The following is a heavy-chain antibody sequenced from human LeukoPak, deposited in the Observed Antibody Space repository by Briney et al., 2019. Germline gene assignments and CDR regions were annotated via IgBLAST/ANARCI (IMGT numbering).Heavy chain of an antibody. CDR1: GFTFSSYA. CDR3: AKVNSNTVTMSPFSEH. V-gene: IGHV3-23*01. D-gene: IGHD4-17*01. CDR2: ISGSGGST. Sequence: GGALRLSCAASGFTFSSYAMSWVRQAPGKVLEWVSAISGSGGSTYSADSVKGRFTISRDNSKNTLYLQMNSLRAEDTAVYYCAKVNSNTVTMSPFSEHWGQGTLVTVSS. J-gene: IGHJ1*01.